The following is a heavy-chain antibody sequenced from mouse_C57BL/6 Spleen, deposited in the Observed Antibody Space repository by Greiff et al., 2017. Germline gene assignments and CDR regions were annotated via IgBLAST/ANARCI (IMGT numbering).Heavy chain of an antibody. CDR3: AAGSFAY. Sequence: EVQVVESGGGLVKPGGSLKLSCAASGFTFSSYAMPWVRQTPEKRLEWVATISDGGSYTYYPDNVKGRFTISRDNAKNNLYLQMSHLKSEDTAMYYCAAGSFAYWGQGTLVTVSA. CDR1: GFTFSSYA. J-gene: IGHJ3*01. CDR2: ISDGGSYT. V-gene: IGHV5-4*01.